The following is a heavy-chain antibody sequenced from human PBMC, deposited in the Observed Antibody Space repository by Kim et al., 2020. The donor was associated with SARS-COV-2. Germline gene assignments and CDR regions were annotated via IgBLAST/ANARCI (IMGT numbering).Heavy chain of an antibody. CDR2: INAGNGNT. CDR1: GYTFTSYA. CDR3: AAGGRGVVFGGDSGRAYYY. Sequence: ASVKVSCKASGYTFTSYAIHWVRQAPGQRLEWLGWINAGNGNTKYSQKFQGRVTITRDTSASTAYMELSSLRSDDTAVYYCAAGGRGVVFGGDSGRAYYY. D-gene: IGHD3-16*01. J-gene: IGHJ6*01. V-gene: IGHV1-3*01.